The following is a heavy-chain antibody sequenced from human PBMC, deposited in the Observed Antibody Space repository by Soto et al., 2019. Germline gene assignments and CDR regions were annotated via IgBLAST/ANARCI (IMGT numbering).Heavy chain of an antibody. D-gene: IGHD3-16*02. CDR3: ARALIAPLARSRGAFDI. CDR1: GYTFTSYA. J-gene: IGHJ3*02. CDR2: INAGNGNT. V-gene: IGHV1-3*01. Sequence: QVQLVQSGAEVKKPGASVKVSCKASGYTFTSYAMHWVRQAPGQRLEWMGWINAGNGNTKYSQTFQGRVTITRDTSASTANRELSSLRSEDTAVYYCARALIAPLARSRGAFDIWGQGTMVTVSS.